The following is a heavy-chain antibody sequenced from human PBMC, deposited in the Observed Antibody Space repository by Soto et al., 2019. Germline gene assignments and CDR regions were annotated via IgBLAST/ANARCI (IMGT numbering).Heavy chain of an antibody. Sequence: PSETLSLTCTVSGGSISSYYWSWIRQPPGKGLEWIGYIYYSGSTNYNPSLKSRVTISQDTSKNQFSLNLISVTAADTAVYYCARTSSGWAFDYWGQGTLVTVYS. CDR3: ARTSSGWAFDY. CDR2: IYYSGST. CDR1: GGSISSYY. D-gene: IGHD6-19*01. J-gene: IGHJ4*02. V-gene: IGHV4-59*01.